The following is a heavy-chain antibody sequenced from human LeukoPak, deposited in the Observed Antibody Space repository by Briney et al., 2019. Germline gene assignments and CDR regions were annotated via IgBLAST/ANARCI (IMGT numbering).Heavy chain of an antibody. V-gene: IGHV3-53*01. J-gene: IGHJ4*02. CDR1: GFTVSVNY. CDR3: ARDGSYARSFDY. Sequence: PGGSLRLSCAASGFTVSVNYMSWVRQAPGKGLEWVSVIYSGGSTYYADSVKGRFTIFRDNSKNTVYLQMSSLRAEDTAVYYCARDGSYARSFDYWGQGTLVTVSS. D-gene: IGHD2-2*01. CDR2: IYSGGST.